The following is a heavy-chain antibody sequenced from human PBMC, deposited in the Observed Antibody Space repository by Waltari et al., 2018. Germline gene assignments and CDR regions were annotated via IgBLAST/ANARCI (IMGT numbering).Heavy chain of an antibody. CDR1: GFTFGSYS. V-gene: IGHV3-21*01. J-gene: IGHJ6*02. CDR3: ASTHYYYYYGMDV. CDR2: ISSSSYI. Sequence: EVQLVESGGGLVKPGGSLRLSCAASGFTFGSYSMNWVRQAPGKGREWVSSISSSSYIYYADSVKGRFTISRDNAKNSLYLQMNSLRAEDTAVYYCASTHYYYYYGMDVWGQGTTVTVSS.